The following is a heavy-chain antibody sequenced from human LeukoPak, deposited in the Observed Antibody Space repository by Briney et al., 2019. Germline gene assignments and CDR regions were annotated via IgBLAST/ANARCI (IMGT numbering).Heavy chain of an antibody. V-gene: IGHV3-74*01. CDR1: GYTFSSYW. Sequence: PGGSLRLSCAASGYTFSSYWMHWVRQAPGKGLVWVSRINSDGSSTSYADSVKGRFTISRDNAKNTLYLQMNSLRAEDTAVYYCARGAYDYVWGSYHDYWGQGTVVTVSS. J-gene: IGHJ4*02. CDR2: INSDGSST. CDR3: ARGAYDYVWGSYHDY. D-gene: IGHD3-16*02.